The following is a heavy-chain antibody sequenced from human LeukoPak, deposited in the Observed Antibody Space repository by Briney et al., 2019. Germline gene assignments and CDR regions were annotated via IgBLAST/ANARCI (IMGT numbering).Heavy chain of an antibody. J-gene: IGHJ4*02. CDR1: GFTFSSYA. Sequence: GGSLRLSCAASGFTFSSYAMNWVRQAPGKGLEWVANIKQDGSENYYVDSVKGRFTILRDTAKNSLYLQMSSLRAEDTAVYYCARGGLYFDYWGQGTLVTVSS. V-gene: IGHV3-7*03. CDR2: IKQDGSEN. CDR3: ARGGLYFDY. D-gene: IGHD3-16*01.